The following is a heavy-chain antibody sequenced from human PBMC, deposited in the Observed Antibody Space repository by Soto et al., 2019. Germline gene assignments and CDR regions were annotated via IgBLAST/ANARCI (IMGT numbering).Heavy chain of an antibody. CDR1: GYSISSGYY. CDR3: AREDSSSWYYFDY. J-gene: IGHJ4*02. CDR2: IYYSGST. V-gene: IGHV4-38-2*02. Sequence: SETLSLTCTVSGYSISSGYYWGWIRQPPGKGLEWIGSIYYSGSTNYNPSLKSRVTISVDTSKNQFSLKLSSVTAADTAVYYCAREDSSSWYYFDYWGQGTLVTVSS. D-gene: IGHD6-13*01.